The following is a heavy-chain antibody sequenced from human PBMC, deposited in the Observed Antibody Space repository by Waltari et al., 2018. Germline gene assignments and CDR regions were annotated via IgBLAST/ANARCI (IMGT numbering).Heavy chain of an antibody. CDR1: GVSITINYHY. J-gene: IGHJ3*01. CDR2: VSYSGTT. Sequence: QLHLQESGPRLVRPSETLSLICRVSGVSITINYHYWAWIRQSPGQGLEWIGTVSYSGTTYISPSLKSRVSVSRDTSKNQVSLILGSVTAADMAVYYCATYIGASVGTAAFDVWGQGTMVTVSS. CDR3: ATYIGASVGTAAFDV. D-gene: IGHD5-12*01. V-gene: IGHV4-39*01.